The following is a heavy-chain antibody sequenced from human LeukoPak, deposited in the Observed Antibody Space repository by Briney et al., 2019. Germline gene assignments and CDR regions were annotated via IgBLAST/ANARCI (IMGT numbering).Heavy chain of an antibody. J-gene: IGHJ6*02. V-gene: IGHV4-39*02. D-gene: IGHD4-23*01. Sequence: SGTLSLTCIVSGGSISSISSNNYHWGWIRQPPGKGLEWIGSIYYSGSTYYNPSLKSRVTISVDTSKNQFSLKLSSVTAADTALYYCAREMGVVTAHGIDVWGQGTTVTVSS. CDR1: GGSISSISSNNYH. CDR2: IYYSGST. CDR3: AREMGVVTAHGIDV.